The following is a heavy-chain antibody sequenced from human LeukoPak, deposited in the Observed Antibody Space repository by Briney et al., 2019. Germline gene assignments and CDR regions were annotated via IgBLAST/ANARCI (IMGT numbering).Heavy chain of an antibody. CDR2: INPNSGGT. CDR3: ARDLSIAAAGIDY. D-gene: IGHD6-13*01. J-gene: IGHJ4*02. Sequence: VASVKVSCKASGYTFTGYYMHWVRQAPGQGLEWMGWINPNSGGTNYAQKFQGRVTMTRDTSIGTAYMELSRLGSDDTAVYYCARDLSIAAAGIDYWGQGTLVTVSS. V-gene: IGHV1-2*02. CDR1: GYTFTGYY.